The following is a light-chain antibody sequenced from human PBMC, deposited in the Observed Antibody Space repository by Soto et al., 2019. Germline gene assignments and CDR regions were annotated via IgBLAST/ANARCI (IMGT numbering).Light chain of an antibody. Sequence: QAVVTQEPSLTVSPGGTVTLTCGSSTGAVTNGHYPYWFQQKPGQAPRALIYDTRNKHSWTPARFSGSLLGGKAALTLSGAQPEDEAEYYCLLFYGGAVVFGGGTKLIVL. V-gene: IGLV7-46*01. CDR1: TGAVTNGHY. CDR3: LLFYGGAVV. CDR2: DTR. J-gene: IGLJ2*01.